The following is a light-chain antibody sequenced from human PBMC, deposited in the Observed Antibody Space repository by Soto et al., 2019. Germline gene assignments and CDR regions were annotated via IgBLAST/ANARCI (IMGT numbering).Light chain of an antibody. Sequence: IVLTQSPGTLSLSPGERATLSCRASQSINRHLAWYRQKPGQAPRLLISGASSRATGIPDRFSGSGSATDFTLTISRLEPEDFALYYCQHYGRSPITFGQGTRLEIK. CDR1: QSINRH. V-gene: IGKV3-20*01. J-gene: IGKJ5*01. CDR2: GAS. CDR3: QHYGRSPIT.